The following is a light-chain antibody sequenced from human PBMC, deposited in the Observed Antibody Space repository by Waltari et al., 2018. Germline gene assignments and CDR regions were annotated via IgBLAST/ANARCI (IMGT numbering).Light chain of an antibody. CDR1: NSDVGHYNL. V-gene: IGLV2-23*02. Sequence: QSALTQPASVSGSPGQSITISCTGSNSDVGHYNLVSWYQQHPGKAPKLLLYEVNQRPSGVSSRFSGSKSGITASLTISGLQAEDEADFYCCSYAGSTTWLFGGGTRLIVL. J-gene: IGLJ2*01. CDR2: EVN. CDR3: CSYAGSTTWL.